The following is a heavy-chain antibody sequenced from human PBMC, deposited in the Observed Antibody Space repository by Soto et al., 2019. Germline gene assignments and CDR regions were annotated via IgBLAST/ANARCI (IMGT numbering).Heavy chain of an antibody. CDR2: INPNDGTT. J-gene: IGHJ4*02. Sequence: QVQLVQSGAEVKKPGASVKVSCKASGYTITTYFMKWVRQAPGQGHEWVGIINPNDGTTSYVQKFQGRVTMTRDTSTNTVYMDLSSLRSEDTAVYYCETSLQLRKGWAFDYWGQGTLVTVSS. CDR1: GYTITTYF. D-gene: IGHD1-7*01. V-gene: IGHV1-46*01. CDR3: ETSLQLRKGWAFDY.